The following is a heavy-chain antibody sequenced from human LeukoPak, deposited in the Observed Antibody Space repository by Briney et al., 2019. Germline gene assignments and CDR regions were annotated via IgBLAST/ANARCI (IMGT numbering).Heavy chain of an antibody. D-gene: IGHD3-10*01. J-gene: IGHJ4*02. V-gene: IGHV4-59*01. CDR2: IYYSGNT. Sequence: SETLSLTCTVSVGSLRSYYWNWIRQPPGKGLEWIGYIYYSGNTNYNPSLKSRVTISVDTSKNQFSLKLSSVTAADTAVYYCATDNSYGSGSYYTWGQGTLVTVSS. CDR1: VGSLRSYY. CDR3: ATDNSYGSGSYYT.